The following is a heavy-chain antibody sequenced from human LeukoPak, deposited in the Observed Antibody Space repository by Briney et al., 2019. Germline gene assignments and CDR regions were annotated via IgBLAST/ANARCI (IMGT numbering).Heavy chain of an antibody. D-gene: IGHD3-3*01. Sequence: PGESLRLSCTASGFTFSNFWMGWVRQAPGKGLEWVAVISYDGSNKYYADSVKGRFTISRDNSKNTLYLQMNSLRAEDTAVYYCARDLSPTYYDFWSGPDPWGQGTLVTVSS. CDR3: ARDLSPTYYDFWSGPDP. V-gene: IGHV3-30*03. CDR1: GFTFSNFW. J-gene: IGHJ5*02. CDR2: ISYDGSNK.